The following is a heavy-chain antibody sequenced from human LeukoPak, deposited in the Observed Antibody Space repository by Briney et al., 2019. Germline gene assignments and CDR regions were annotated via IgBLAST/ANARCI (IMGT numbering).Heavy chain of an antibody. V-gene: IGHV7-4-1*02. CDR1: GYTFTSYA. D-gene: IGHD1-1*01. CDR2: INTNTGNP. CDR3: ARKMRGSYNDDPPYYYDGMGV. J-gene: IGHJ6*02. Sequence: ASVKVSCKASGYTFTSYAMNWVRQAPGQGLEWMGWINTNTGNPTYAQGFAGRFVFSLDTSVSTAYLQISSLKAEDTAVYYCARKMRGSYNDDPPYYYDGMGVWGQGTTVTVSS.